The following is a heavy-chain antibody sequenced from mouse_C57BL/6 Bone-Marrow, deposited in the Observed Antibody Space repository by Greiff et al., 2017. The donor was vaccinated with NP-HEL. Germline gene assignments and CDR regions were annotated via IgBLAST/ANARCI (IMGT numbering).Heavy chain of an antibody. V-gene: IGHV5-12*01. Sequence: RVESGGGLVQPGGSLKLSCAASGFTFSDYYMYWVRQTPEKRLEWVAYISNGGGSTYYPDTVKGRFTISRDNAKNTLYLQMSRLKSEDTAMYYCARRGSSDYFDYWGQGTTLTVSS. J-gene: IGHJ2*01. D-gene: IGHD1-1*01. CDR3: ARRGSSDYFDY. CDR2: ISNGGGST. CDR1: GFTFSDYY.